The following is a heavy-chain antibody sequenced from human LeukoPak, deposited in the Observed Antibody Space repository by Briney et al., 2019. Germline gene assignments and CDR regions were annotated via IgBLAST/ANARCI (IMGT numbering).Heavy chain of an antibody. CDR2: INHSGST. CDR1: GGSFSGYY. D-gene: IGHD3-22*01. J-gene: IGHJ3*02. V-gene: IGHV4-34*01. Sequence: SETLSLTCAVYGGSFSGYYWSWIRQPPGKGLEWSGEINHSGSTNYNPSLKSRVTMLVDMSKNQFSLKLSSVTAADTAVYYCARGGDSSGYYLQDAFDIWGQGTMVTVSS. CDR3: ARGGDSSGYYLQDAFDI.